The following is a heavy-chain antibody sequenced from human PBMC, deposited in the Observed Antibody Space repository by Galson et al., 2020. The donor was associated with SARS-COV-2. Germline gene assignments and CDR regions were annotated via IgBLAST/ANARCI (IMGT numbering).Heavy chain of an antibody. CDR1: GYSISSGYY. D-gene: IGHD2-8*02. CDR2: IYHSGST. CDR3: ARVYCTGGVCFHDY. Sequence: SETLSLTCTVSGYSISSGYYWGWIRQPPGKGLEWIGSIYHSGSTYYNPSLKSRVTISVDTSKNQFSLKLSSVTAADTAVYYCARVYCTGGVCFHDYWGQGTLVTVSS. V-gene: IGHV4-38-2*02. J-gene: IGHJ4*02.